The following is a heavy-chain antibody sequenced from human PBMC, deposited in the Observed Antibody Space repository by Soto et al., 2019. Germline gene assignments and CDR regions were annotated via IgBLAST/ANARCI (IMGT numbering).Heavy chain of an antibody. J-gene: IGHJ4*02. CDR3: ARSIARVAGTWVDY. CDR1: GGSVSSGSYY. V-gene: IGHV4-61*01. D-gene: IGHD2-15*01. Sequence: PSETLSLTCTVSGGSVSSGSYYWSWIRQPPGKGLEWIGYIYYSGSTNYNPSLKSRVTISVDTSKNQFSLKLSSVTAADTAVYYCARSIARVAGTWVDYWGQGXLVTVYS. CDR2: IYYSGST.